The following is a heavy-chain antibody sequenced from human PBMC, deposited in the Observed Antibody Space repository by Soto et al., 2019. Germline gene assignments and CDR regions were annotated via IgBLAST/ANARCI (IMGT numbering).Heavy chain of an antibody. CDR3: AREGSYSAYNFAHGIQLWSFDF. V-gene: IGHV4-4*07. CDR2: ILSSGST. CDR1: GGSINTFY. Sequence: KPSETLSLTCTVSGGSINTFYWSWVRQPAGKGLEWIGRILSSGSTSFNPSLESRVAMSVDTSKNHFSLNLSSVTAADMAVYYCAREGSYSAYNFAHGIQLWSFDFWGQGALVTVSS. J-gene: IGHJ4*02. D-gene: IGHD5-12*01.